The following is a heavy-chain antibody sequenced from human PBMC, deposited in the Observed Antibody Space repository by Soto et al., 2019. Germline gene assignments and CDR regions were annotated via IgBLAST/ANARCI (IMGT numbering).Heavy chain of an antibody. J-gene: IGHJ6*02. D-gene: IGHD3-3*01. CDR2: IYYTGST. V-gene: IGHV4-59*01. CDR3: ARDQGITTFGVYSMYYYGMDV. Sequence: PAETLSLTCTVSGGSISSYYWGWIRQPPGKGLEWIGYIYYTGSTNYNPSLKSRVTISVDTSKNHFSLKLSSVTAADTAVYYCARDQGITTFGVYSMYYYGMDVWGQGTTVTVSS. CDR1: GGSISSYY.